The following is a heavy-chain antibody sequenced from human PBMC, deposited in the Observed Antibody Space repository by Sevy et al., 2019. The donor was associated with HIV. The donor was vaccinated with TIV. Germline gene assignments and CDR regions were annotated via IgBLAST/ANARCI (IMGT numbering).Heavy chain of an antibody. CDR1: GFTFSNYA. Sequence: GGSLRLSCGASGFTFSNYAMSWVRQAPGKGQEWVSSISGSGDNTYNADSVKGRFTVSRDNSKNTLYLQMNSLRAEDTAVYYCAKDSGDDNYGLFDYWGQGTLVTVSS. D-gene: IGHD5-18*01. J-gene: IGHJ4*02. V-gene: IGHV3-23*01. CDR3: AKDSGDDNYGLFDY. CDR2: ISGSGDNT.